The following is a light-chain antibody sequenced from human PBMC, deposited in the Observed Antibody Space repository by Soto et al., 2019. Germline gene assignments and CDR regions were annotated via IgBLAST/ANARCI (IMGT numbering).Light chain of an antibody. V-gene: IGKV2-30*01. CDR1: QSLAYSDGDTY. J-gene: IGKJ3*01. CDR3: MQGIHWPF. Sequence: VVVSQTPLSLPVTLGQPASISCRSSQSLAYSDGDTYLNWFQQRPGQSPRRLIYKVSNRDSGVPDRFSGSGSGTDFTLKISRVEAEDVGVYYCMQGIHWPFFGHGTMVDVK. CDR2: KVS.